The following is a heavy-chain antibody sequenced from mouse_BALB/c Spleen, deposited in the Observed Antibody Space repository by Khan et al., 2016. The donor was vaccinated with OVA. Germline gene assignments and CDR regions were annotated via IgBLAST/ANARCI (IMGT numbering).Heavy chain of an antibody. V-gene: IGHV1-4*01. D-gene: IGHD2-14*01. CDR2: INPSSGYT. CDR3: AREGAYYRSDGWFAY. CDR1: GYTFTSYT. Sequence: LEESGTELARPGASVKMSCKASGYTFTSYTMHWVKQRPGQGLEWIGYINPSSGYTNYNQKFKDKATLTADKSSITAYMQLSSLTSEDSAIYYCAREGAYYRSDGWFAYWDQGTLVTVSA. J-gene: IGHJ3*01.